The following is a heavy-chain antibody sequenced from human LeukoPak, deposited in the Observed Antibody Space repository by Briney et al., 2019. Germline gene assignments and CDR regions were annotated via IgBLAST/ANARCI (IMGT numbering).Heavy chain of an antibody. CDR1: GFTFSSYV. CDR3: ARQYGGNSGDFDY. V-gene: IGHV3-33*01. J-gene: IGHJ4*02. D-gene: IGHD4-23*01. Sequence: GGSLRLSCAASGFTFSSYVMHWVRQTPGKGLEWVAVIWYDGSNKYYADSVKGRFTISRDNSKNTLYLQMNSLRAEDTAVYYCARQYGGNSGDFDYWGQGTLVTVSS. CDR2: IWYDGSNK.